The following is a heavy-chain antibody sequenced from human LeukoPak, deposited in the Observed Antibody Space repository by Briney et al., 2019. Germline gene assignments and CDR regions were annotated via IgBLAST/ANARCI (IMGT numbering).Heavy chain of an antibody. Sequence: SETLSLTCTVSGGSISSSSYYWGWIRQPPGKGLEWIGSIYYSGSTYYNPSLKSRVTISVDTSKNQFSLKLSSVTAADTAVYYCARRDGSEVGAPLFDYWGQGTLVTVCS. CDR3: ARRDGSEVGAPLFDY. D-gene: IGHD1-26*01. CDR2: IYYSGST. CDR1: GGSISSSSYY. V-gene: IGHV4-39*01. J-gene: IGHJ4*02.